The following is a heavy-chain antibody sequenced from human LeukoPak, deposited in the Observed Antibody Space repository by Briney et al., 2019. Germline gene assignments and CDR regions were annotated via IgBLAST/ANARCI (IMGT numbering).Heavy chain of an antibody. D-gene: IGHD2-2*01. Sequence: GGSLRLSCTASGFTLIKFGLSWVRQAPGKGLEWVASVHTTTTIAAGTTFYADSVKGRFTISGDSSKNTLYLQMNSLRAEDTAVYYCARRYCSSTSCLFDYWGQGTLVTVSS. J-gene: IGHJ4*02. CDR2: VHTTTTIAAGTT. CDR3: ARRYCSSTSCLFDY. V-gene: IGHV3-48*01. CDR1: GFTLIKFG.